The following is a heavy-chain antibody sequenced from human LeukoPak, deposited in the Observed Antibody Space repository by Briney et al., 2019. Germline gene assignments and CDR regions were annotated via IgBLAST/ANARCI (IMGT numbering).Heavy chain of an antibody. CDR1: GFTFSSYS. Sequence: KSGGSLRLSCAASGFTFSSYSMNWVRQAPGKGLEWVSSISSSSSYIYYADSVKGRFTISRDNAKNSLYLQMNSLRAEDTAVYYCARDSSDYGDLLDAFDIWGQGTMVTVSS. D-gene: IGHD4-17*01. V-gene: IGHV3-21*01. CDR2: ISSSSSYI. CDR3: ARDSSDYGDLLDAFDI. J-gene: IGHJ3*02.